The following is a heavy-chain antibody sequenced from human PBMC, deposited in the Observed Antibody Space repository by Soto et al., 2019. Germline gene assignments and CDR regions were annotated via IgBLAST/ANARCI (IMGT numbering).Heavy chain of an antibody. J-gene: IGHJ4*02. CDR3: ARARIGASFDY. CDR1: GFTFSTYW. D-gene: IGHD2-15*01. Sequence: GGSLRLSCSASGFTFSTYWMSWVRQAPGKGLEWVANTKQDGNEKYYVDSVKGRFTISRDNAKNSMYLQMNSLRVEDTAVYYCARARIGASFDYWGQGTLVTVSS. V-gene: IGHV3-7*01. CDR2: TKQDGNEK.